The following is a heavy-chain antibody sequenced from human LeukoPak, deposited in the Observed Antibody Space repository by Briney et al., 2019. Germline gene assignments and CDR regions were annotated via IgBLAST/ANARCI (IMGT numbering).Heavy chain of an antibody. D-gene: IGHD3-22*01. Sequence: GASVKVSCKASGYTFTSYYMHWVRQAPGQGLEWMGIINPSGGSTSYARKFQGRVTMTRDTSTSTVYMELSSLRSEDTAVYYCARAEGGYYDSSGYLAQFDYWGQGTLVTVSS. J-gene: IGHJ4*02. CDR2: INPSGGST. CDR3: ARAEGGYYDSSGYLAQFDY. V-gene: IGHV1-46*01. CDR1: GYTFTSYY.